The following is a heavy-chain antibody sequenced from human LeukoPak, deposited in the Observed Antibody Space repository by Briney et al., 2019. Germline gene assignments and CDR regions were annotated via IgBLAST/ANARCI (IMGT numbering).Heavy chain of an antibody. CDR3: AKSGGYGLIDY. J-gene: IGHJ4*02. CDR1: VASISVSGYD. V-gene: IGHV4-39*01. Sequence: PSETLSLTCAVSVASISVSGYDGGWIRHPPGKWLEWIGNIYYSASTYYNASRQSRVTISIDTSKNQSSLRLKSVTAADTAMYYCAKSGGYGLIDYWGQGTLVTVSS. CDR2: IYYSAST. D-gene: IGHD1-26*01.